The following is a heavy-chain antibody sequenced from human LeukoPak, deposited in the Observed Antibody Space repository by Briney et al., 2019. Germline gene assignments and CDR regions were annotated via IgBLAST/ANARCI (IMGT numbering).Heavy chain of an antibody. CDR3: ARIRYCGGISCYYIDY. D-gene: IGHD2-2*01. CDR1: GYTFTGYY. V-gene: IGHV1-2*02. Sequence: ASVKVSCKASGYTFTGYYIHWVRQAPGQGLELMGWIDPNTGDSNYVQKFQGRVTMTRDTSISTAYMELSRLRSDDTAFYYCARIRYCGGISCYYIDYWGQGTLVTVSA. CDR2: IDPNTGDS. J-gene: IGHJ4*02.